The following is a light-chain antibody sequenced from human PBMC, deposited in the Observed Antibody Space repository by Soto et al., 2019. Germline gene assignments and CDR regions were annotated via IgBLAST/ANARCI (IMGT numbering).Light chain of an antibody. Sequence: QSVLTQPPSVSGAPGQRVTISCTGSGSNIGAGYDVHWYQQLPGTPPKLLIYGNNNRPSGIPDRFSGSKSGTSASLAITGLQAGDEADYYCQSYDSGLRALYVFGTGTKLTVL. CDR1: GSNIGAGYD. J-gene: IGLJ1*01. V-gene: IGLV1-40*01. CDR3: QSYDSGLRALYV. CDR2: GNN.